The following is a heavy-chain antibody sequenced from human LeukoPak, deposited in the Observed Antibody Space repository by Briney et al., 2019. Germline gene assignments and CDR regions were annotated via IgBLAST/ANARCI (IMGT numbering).Heavy chain of an antibody. CDR3: ARAPYAYYYYGMDV. Sequence: SETLSLTCTVSGGSISSYYWSWIRQPPGKGLEWIGYIYYSGSTNYNPSLMSRVTISVDTSKNQFSLKLSSVTAADTAVYYCARAPYAYYYYGMDVWGQGTTVTVSS. V-gene: IGHV4-59*01. D-gene: IGHD3-16*01. J-gene: IGHJ6*02. CDR2: IYYSGST. CDR1: GGSISSYY.